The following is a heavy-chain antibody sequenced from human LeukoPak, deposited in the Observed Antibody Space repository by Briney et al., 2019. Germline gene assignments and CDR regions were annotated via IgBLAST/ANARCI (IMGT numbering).Heavy chain of an antibody. CDR2: IYYSGST. CDR1: GGSISSSSYY. J-gene: IGHJ4*02. Sequence: PSETLSLTCTVSGGSISSSSYYWGWICQPPGKGLEWIGSIYYSGSTYYNPSLKSRVTISVDTSKNQFSLKLSSVTAADTAVYYCARRGIAAAKSLDYWGQGTLVTVSS. V-gene: IGHV4-39*01. D-gene: IGHD6-13*01. CDR3: ARRGIAAAKSLDY.